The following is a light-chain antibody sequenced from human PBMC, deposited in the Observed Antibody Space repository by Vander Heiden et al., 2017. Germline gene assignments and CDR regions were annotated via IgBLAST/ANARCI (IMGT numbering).Light chain of an antibody. V-gene: IGKV3-11*01. CDR1: QGISSY. Sequence: EIVLTQSPGTLSLSPGERATLSCRASQGISSYLAWYQQKPGQAPRLLIYDASNRATGIPARFSGSGSGTVFTLTISSVETEDFAVYYCQQRSNWPPVTFGQGTRLEI. J-gene: IGKJ5*01. CDR3: QQRSNWPPVT. CDR2: DAS.